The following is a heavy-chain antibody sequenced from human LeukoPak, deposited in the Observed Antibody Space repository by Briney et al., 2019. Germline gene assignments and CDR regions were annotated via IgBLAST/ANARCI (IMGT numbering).Heavy chain of an antibody. J-gene: IGHJ4*02. V-gene: IGHV4-30-4*01. CDR1: GGSISSGDYY. D-gene: IGHD5-18*01. Sequence: SETLPLTCTVSGGSISSGDYYWSWIRQPPGKGLEWIGYIYYSGSTYYNPSLKSRVTISVDRSKNQFSLKLSSVTAADTAVYYCARDISSPSDTAMGTGFDYWGQGTLVTVSS. CDR3: ARDISSPSDTAMGTGFDY. CDR2: IYYSGST.